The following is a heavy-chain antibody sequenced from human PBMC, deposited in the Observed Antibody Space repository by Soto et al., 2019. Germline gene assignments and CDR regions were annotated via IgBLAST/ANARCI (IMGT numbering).Heavy chain of an antibody. D-gene: IGHD2-15*01. J-gene: IGHJ4*02. V-gene: IGHV1-69*01. CDR1: GGTFSSYA. CDR2: IIPIFGTA. CDR3: AREGYCSGGSCYPTTNFDY. Sequence: QVQLVQSGAEVKKPGSSVKVSCKASGGTFSSYAISWVRQAPGQGLEWMGGIIPIFGTANYGQKFQGRVTITEDESTSTGYMELSSLRSEDTCLYNCAREGYCSGGSCYPTTNFDYWGQGTLVTVSS.